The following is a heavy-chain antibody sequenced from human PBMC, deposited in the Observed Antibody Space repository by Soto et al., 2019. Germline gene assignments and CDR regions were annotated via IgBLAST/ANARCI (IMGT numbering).Heavy chain of an antibody. CDR3: AKARAQYYDFWSGYYVDY. J-gene: IGHJ4*02. V-gene: IGHV3-23*01. D-gene: IGHD3-3*01. Sequence: GGSLGLSFAASGLTFSGYAMSWVRQAPGKGLEGVSAISGSGGSTYYADSVKGRFTISRDNSKNTLYLQMNSLRAEDTAVYYCAKARAQYYDFWSGYYVDYWGQGTLVTVSS. CDR1: GLTFSGYA. CDR2: ISGSGGST.